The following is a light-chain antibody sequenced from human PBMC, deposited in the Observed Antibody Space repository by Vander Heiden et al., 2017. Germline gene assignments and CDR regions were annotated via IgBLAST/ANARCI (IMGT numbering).Light chain of an antibody. CDR3: LQHNSYPRT. Sequence: DIQMTQSPPSLYASVGDRVTITCRASQGIRNYLGWYQQKPGKAPKRLIYAASSLQSGVPSRFSGSGSGTEFTLTISSLQPEDFATYYCLQHNSYPRTFGQGTKVEIK. CDR2: AAS. J-gene: IGKJ1*01. CDR1: QGIRNY. V-gene: IGKV1-17*01.